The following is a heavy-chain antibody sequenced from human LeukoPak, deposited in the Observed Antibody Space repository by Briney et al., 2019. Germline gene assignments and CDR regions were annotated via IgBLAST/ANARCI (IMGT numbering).Heavy chain of an antibody. Sequence: GGSLRLSCAASGFTFSSYAMSWVRQAPGKGLEWVSAISGSGGSTYYADSVKGRFTISRDNSKNTLYLQMNSLRAEDTAVYYCAKVPVQLERRDWFDPWGQGTLVTVSS. CDR3: AKVPVQLERRDWFDP. CDR2: ISGSGGST. V-gene: IGHV3-23*01. CDR1: GFTFSSYA. J-gene: IGHJ5*02. D-gene: IGHD1-1*01.